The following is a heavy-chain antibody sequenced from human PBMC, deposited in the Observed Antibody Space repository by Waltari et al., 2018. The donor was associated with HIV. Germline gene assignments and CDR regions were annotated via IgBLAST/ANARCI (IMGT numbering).Heavy chain of an antibody. Sequence: EVQLVESGGGLIQPGGSLRLSCAASGFTVSSNYMSWVRQAPGKGLEWVSVIYSGGSTYYADSVKGRFTISRDNSKNTLYLQMNSLRAEDTAVYYCATPRYCSSTSCRPGRCMDVWGQGTTVTVSS. D-gene: IGHD2-2*01. V-gene: IGHV3-53*01. CDR2: IYSGGST. CDR3: ATPRYCSSTSCRPGRCMDV. CDR1: GFTVSSNY. J-gene: IGHJ6*02.